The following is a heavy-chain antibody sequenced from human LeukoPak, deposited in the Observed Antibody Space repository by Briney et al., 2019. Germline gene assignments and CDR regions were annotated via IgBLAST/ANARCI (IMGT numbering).Heavy chain of an antibody. CDR1: GFTFSTYA. CDR3: AKIFHTDGYYLGEHLFDA. Sequence: GGSLRLSCAASGFTFSTYAMSWVRQAPGKGPEWLSAISGSGGSTTDADSVKGRFTTSRDNSKSTLYLQMNSLRAEDTAIYYCAKIFHTDGYYLGEHLFDAWGQGTLVTVSS. CDR2: ISGSGGST. D-gene: IGHD3-22*01. J-gene: IGHJ5*02. V-gene: IGHV3-23*01.